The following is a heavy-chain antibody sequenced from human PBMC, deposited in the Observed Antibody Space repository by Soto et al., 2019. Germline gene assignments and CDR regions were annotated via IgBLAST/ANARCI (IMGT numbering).Heavy chain of an antibody. D-gene: IGHD3-10*01. CDR3: ARDSRGGSGSYYKWGDYYGRDV. Sequence: ASVKVSFQASGYTFTSYGISWVRQAPGQGLEWMGWISAYNGNTNYAQKLQGRVTMTTDTSTSTAYMELRSLRSDDTAVYYCARDSRGGSGSYYKWGDYYGRDVGGQGTTVTVSS. J-gene: IGHJ6*02. V-gene: IGHV1-18*01. CDR1: GYTFTSYG. CDR2: ISAYNGNT.